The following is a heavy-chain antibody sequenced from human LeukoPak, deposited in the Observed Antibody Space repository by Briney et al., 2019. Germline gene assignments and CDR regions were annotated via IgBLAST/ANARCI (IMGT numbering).Heavy chain of an antibody. CDR2: ISSGDST. CDR1: GFTFSNYA. Sequence: GGSLRLSCAASGFTFSNYAMSWVRQAPGKGLEWVSLISSGDSTSYADSVKGRFTISRDNSKRTLYLQMNSLRAADTAVYYCAKDLGKTSRYYPDFWGQGTLVTVSS. V-gene: IGHV3-23*01. J-gene: IGHJ4*02. CDR3: AKDLGKTSRYYPDF.